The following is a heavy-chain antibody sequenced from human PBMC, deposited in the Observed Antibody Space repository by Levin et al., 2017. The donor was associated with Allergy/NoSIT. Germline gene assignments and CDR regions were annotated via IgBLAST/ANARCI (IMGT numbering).Heavy chain of an antibody. CDR2: IYYTGST. CDR1: DVSIDDYH. J-gene: IGHJ4*02. V-gene: IGHV4-59*01. Sequence: SETLSLTCTVSDVSIDDYHWNWIRQPPGKGLEWIGSIYYTGSTNYNPSLKSRVTISIDTSNNHFSLKLGSVTPADTAVYYCARAPGAFTSFRLYCFDYWGQGTLVTVSS. CDR3: ARAPGAFTSFRLYCFDY. D-gene: IGHD5-12*01.